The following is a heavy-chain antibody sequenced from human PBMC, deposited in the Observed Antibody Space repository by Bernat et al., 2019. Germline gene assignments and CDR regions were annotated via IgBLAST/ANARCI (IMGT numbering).Heavy chain of an antibody. CDR1: GGSISSGGYY. J-gene: IGHJ6*03. V-gene: IGHV4-31*03. D-gene: IGHD6-19*01. CDR3: ARGRSSGWYSYYYYMDV. CDR2: IYYSGST. Sequence: QVQLQESGPGLVKPSQTLSLTCTVPGGSISSGGYYWSWIRQHPGKGLEWVGYIYYSGSTYYNPSLKSRVTISVDTSKNQFSLKLSSVTAADTAVYYCARGRSSGWYSYYYYMDVWGKGTTVTVSS.